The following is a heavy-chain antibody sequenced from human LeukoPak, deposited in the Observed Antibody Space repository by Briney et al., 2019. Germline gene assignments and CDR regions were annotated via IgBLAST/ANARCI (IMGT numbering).Heavy chain of an antibody. D-gene: IGHD5-12*01. J-gene: IGHJ4*02. CDR1: GGNLSSYA. V-gene: IGHV1-69*05. CDR3: ASPIVATIPSLDY. CDR2: IIPIFGTA. Sequence: SVKVSCKASGGNLSSYAISWVRQAPGQGLEWMGGIIPIFGTANYAQKFQGRVTITTDESTSTAYMELSSLRSEDTAVYYCASPIVATIPSLDYWGQGTLVTVSS.